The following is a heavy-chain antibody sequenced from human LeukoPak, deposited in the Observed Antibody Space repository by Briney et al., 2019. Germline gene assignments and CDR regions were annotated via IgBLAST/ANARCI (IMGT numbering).Heavy chain of an antibody. D-gene: IGHD6-6*01. Sequence: SETLSLTCTVSGGSISSYYWSWIRPPPGKGLEWIGYIYTSGSTNYNPSLKSRVTISVDTSKNQFSLKLSSVTAADTAVYYCARVPNLYSSSSYYYYYYMDVWGKGTTVTVSS. V-gene: IGHV4-4*09. CDR1: GGSISSYY. CDR2: IYTSGST. J-gene: IGHJ6*03. CDR3: ARVPNLYSSSSYYYYYYMDV.